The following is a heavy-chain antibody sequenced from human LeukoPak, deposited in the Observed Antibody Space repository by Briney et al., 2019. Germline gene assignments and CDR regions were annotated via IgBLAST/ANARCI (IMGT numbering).Heavy chain of an antibody. CDR2: FTSSGGST. Sequence: GGSLRLSCAASGFTFSSYAMRWVRQAPGQGLEWVSVFTSSGGSTYYADSVKGRFTISRDNSKNTLYLQMNSLRAEDTAVYYCAKDAVAPGSGGDYFDYWGQGTLVTVSS. CDR1: GFTFSSYA. D-gene: IGHD3-10*01. CDR3: AKDAVAPGSGGDYFDY. J-gene: IGHJ4*02. V-gene: IGHV3-23*01.